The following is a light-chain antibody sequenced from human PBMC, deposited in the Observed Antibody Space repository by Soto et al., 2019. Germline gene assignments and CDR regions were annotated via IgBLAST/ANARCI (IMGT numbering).Light chain of an antibody. Sequence: ELTQTPSVSVAPGQTARITCGGDNIGRKSVHWYQQKPGQAPVLVVYDDNDRPSGIPERFSGSDSGSTATLTISRVEAGDEADYYCQVWDSDSDHVVFGGGTKVTVL. J-gene: IGLJ3*02. CDR1: NIGRKS. CDR2: DDN. V-gene: IGLV3-21*02. CDR3: QVWDSDSDHVV.